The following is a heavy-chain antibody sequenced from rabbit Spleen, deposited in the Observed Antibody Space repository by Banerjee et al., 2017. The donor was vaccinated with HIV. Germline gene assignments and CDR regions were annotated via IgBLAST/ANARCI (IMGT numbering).Heavy chain of an antibody. J-gene: IGHJ4*01. V-gene: IGHV1S45*01. CDR1: GVSLNDKDV. D-gene: IGHD4-1*01. Sequence: EQLEESGGGLVKPEGSLTLTCKASGVSLNDKDVMCWVRQAPGKGLEWISCIAGSTSGFTYTATWAKGRFTCSKTSSTTVTLQMTSLTAADTATYFCARETSSGWGVVLYYFSLWGQGTLVTVS. CDR2: IAGSTSGFT. CDR3: ARETSSGWGVVLYYFSL.